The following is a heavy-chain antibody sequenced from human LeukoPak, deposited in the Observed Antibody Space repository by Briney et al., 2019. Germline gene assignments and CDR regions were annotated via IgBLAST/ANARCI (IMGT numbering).Heavy chain of an antibody. D-gene: IGHD3-22*01. J-gene: IGHJ4*02. Sequence: SVKVSCKASGGTFSSYAISWVRQAPGQGLEWMGRIIPIFGIANYAQKFQGRATITADKSTSTAYMELSSLRSEDTAVYYCARDHYYDSSGYYGGYWGQGTLVTVSS. CDR3: ARDHYYDSSGYYGGY. CDR2: IIPIFGIA. V-gene: IGHV1-69*04. CDR1: GGTFSSYA.